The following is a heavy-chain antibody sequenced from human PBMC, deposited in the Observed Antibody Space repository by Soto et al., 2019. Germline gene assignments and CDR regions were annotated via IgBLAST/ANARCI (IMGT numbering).Heavy chain of an antibody. CDR2: INHSGST. J-gene: IGHJ4*02. CDR3: ARGGGYCSGGSCRYFDY. V-gene: IGHV4-34*01. D-gene: IGHD2-15*01. CDR1: GGSFGVYY. Sequence: SETLSLTSAVYGGSFGVYYWSWVRHLPGKGLEWIGEINHSGSTNYNPSLKSRVTISVDTSKNQFSLKLSSVTAADTAVYYCARGGGYCSGGSCRYFDYWGQGTLVTVS.